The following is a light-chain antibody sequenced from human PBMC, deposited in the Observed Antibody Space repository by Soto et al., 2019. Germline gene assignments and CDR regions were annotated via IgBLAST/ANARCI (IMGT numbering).Light chain of an antibody. V-gene: IGLV2-8*01. J-gene: IGLJ1*01. CDR3: SSYAGSSNV. Sequence: QSALTQPPSASGSPGQSVAISCTGTSSDVGGYNYVSWYQQHLGKAPKLMIYEVNKRPSGVPDRFSGSKSGNTASLTVSGLQAEDEAAYYCSSYAGSSNVFGTGTKVTVL. CDR2: EVN. CDR1: SSDVGGYNY.